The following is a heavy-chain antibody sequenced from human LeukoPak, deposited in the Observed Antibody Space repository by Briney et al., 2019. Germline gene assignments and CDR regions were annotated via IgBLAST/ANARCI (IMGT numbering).Heavy chain of an antibody. CDR2: IKKDGSEK. D-gene: IGHD2-15*01. CDR1: GFTFSSYW. V-gene: IGHV3-7*01. Sequence: GGSLRLSCAASGFTFSSYWMSWVRQAPGKGLEWVANIKKDGSEKYYVDSVKGRFTISRDNAKNSLYLQMNSLRAEDTAVYYCARDAYSGGSCYAYWGQGTLVIVSS. J-gene: IGHJ4*02. CDR3: ARDAYSGGSCYAY.